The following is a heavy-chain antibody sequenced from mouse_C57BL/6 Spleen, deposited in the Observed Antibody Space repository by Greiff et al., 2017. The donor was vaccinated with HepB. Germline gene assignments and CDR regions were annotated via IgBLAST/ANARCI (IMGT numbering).Heavy chain of an antibody. CDR1: GYAFSSYW. V-gene: IGHV1-80*01. Sequence: VKLMESGAELVKPGASVKISCKASGYAFSSYWMNWVKQRPGKGLEWIGQIYPGDGDTNYNGKFKGKATLTADKSSSTAYMQLSSLTSEDSAVYVCARLVSFAYWGQGTLVTVSA. J-gene: IGHJ3*01. CDR2: IYPGDGDT. CDR3: ARLVSFAY. D-gene: IGHD2-12*01.